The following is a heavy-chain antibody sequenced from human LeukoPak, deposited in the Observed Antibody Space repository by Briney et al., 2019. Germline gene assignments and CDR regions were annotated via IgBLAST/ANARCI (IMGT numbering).Heavy chain of an antibody. V-gene: IGHV1-2*06. J-gene: IGHJ3*02. CDR1: GYTFTGYY. Sequence: ASVKVSCKASGYTFTGYYMHWVRQAPGQGLEWMGRINPNSGGTNYAQKLQGRVTMTTDTSTSTAYMELRSLRSDDTAVYYCARDSYYDILTGWDAFDIWGQGTMVTVSS. D-gene: IGHD3-9*01. CDR3: ARDSYYDILTGWDAFDI. CDR2: INPNSGGT.